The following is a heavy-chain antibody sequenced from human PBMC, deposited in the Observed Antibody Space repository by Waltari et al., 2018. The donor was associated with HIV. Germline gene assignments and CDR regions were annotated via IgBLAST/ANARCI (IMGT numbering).Heavy chain of an antibody. Sequence: KKPGASVKVSCKASGYTFTGYYMHWVRQAPGQGLEWMGWINPNSGGTNYAQKFQGRVTMTRDTSISTAYMELSRLRSDDTAVYYCARRYSYDQNAFDIWGQGTMVTVSS. CDR3: ARRYSYDQNAFDI. CDR1: GYTFTGYY. J-gene: IGHJ3*02. CDR2: INPNSGGT. D-gene: IGHD5-18*01. V-gene: IGHV1-2*02.